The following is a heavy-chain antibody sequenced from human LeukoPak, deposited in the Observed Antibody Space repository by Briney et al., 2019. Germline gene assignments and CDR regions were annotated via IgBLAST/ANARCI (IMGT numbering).Heavy chain of an antibody. V-gene: IGHV3-23*01. Sequence: PGGSLRLSCAASGFTFDDYGMSWVRQAPGKGLEWVSAISGSGGSTYYADSVKGRFTISRDNSKNTLYLQMNSLRAEDTAVYYCAKDQYCSSTSCYRVYMDVWGKGTTVTVSS. CDR2: ISGSGGST. D-gene: IGHD2-2*01. CDR3: AKDQYCSSTSCYRVYMDV. CDR1: GFTFDDYG. J-gene: IGHJ6*03.